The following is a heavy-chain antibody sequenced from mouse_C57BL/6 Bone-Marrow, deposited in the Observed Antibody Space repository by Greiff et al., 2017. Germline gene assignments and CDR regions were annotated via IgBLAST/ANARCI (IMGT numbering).Heavy chain of an antibody. J-gene: IGHJ1*03. CDR3: ARRELLRSYWYFDV. CDR2: IDPSDSYT. D-gene: IGHD1-1*01. Sequence: QVQLQQPGAELVMPGASVKLSCKASGYTFTSYWMHWVKQRPGQGLEWIGEIDPSDSYTNYNQKFKGKSTLTVDKSSSTAYMQLSSLTSEDSAVYYGARRELLRSYWYFDVWGTGTTVTVSS. CDR1: GYTFTSYW. V-gene: IGHV1-69*01.